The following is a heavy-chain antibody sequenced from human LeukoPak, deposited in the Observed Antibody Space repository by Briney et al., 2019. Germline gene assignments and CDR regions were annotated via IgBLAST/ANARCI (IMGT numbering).Heavy chain of an antibody. Sequence: GGSLRLSCVASGVNVSANYMTWIRQAPGKGLEWVSLIYGAGAAYYAESVRGRFIISRDNSKNTLFLQMNSLRAEDTAVYYCVSSTGQQLIPYDYWGQGTHVAVSS. CDR1: GVNVSANY. CDR3: VSSTGQQLIPYDY. CDR2: IYGAGAA. V-gene: IGHV3-66*02. J-gene: IGHJ4*02. D-gene: IGHD6-13*01.